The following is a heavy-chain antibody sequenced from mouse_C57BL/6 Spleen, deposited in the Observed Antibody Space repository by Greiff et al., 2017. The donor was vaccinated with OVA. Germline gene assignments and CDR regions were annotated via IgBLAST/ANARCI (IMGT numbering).Heavy chain of an antibody. Sequence: EVQRVESGGGLVKPGGSLKLSCAASGFTFSSYAMSWVRQTPEKRLEWVATISDGGSYTYYPDNVKGRFTISRDNAKNNLYLQMSHLKSEDTAMYYCARDGSSHYYAMDYWGQGTSVTVSS. D-gene: IGHD1-1*01. CDR2: ISDGGSYT. J-gene: IGHJ4*01. V-gene: IGHV5-4*01. CDR1: GFTFSSYA. CDR3: ARDGSSHYYAMDY.